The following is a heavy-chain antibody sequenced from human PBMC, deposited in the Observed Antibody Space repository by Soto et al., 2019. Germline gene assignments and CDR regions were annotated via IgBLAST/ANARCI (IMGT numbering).Heavy chain of an antibody. J-gene: IGHJ4*02. V-gene: IGHV3-23*01. D-gene: IGHD2-15*01. CDR1: GLTFRTYA. CDR2: ISGSGGST. CDR3: AKWTCSGGSCYVDY. Sequence: EVQLLESGGGLVQPGGSLRLSCAAPGLTFRTYAMTWVRQAPGKGLEWVSIISGSGGSTYYADSVKGRFTVSRDNSKNTLYLQLTRLRAEDTAVYYCAKWTCSGGSCYVDYLGQGTLVTVSS.